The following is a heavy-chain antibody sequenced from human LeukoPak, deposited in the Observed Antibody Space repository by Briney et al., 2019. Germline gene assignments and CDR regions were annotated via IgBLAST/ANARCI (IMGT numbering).Heavy chain of an antibody. Sequence: GGSLRLSCAASGFTFSSHGMNWVRQAPGKGLEWVSGISPSGGITYYTDSVKGRFTISRDNSKNTVSLQMNSLRAEDTALYYCARDRGVDTAMVNWFDPWGQGTLVTVSS. D-gene: IGHD5-18*01. CDR1: GFTFSSHG. CDR3: ARDRGVDTAMVNWFDP. V-gene: IGHV3-23*01. CDR2: ISPSGGIT. J-gene: IGHJ5*02.